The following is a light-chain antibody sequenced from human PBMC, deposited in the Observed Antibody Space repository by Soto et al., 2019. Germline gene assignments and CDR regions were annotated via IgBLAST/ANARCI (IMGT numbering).Light chain of an antibody. Sequence: DIVMTQSPDNLSLSPGEGATRSCRASQSISNNLAWYQQQPGQPPRLLIYSASTRATDFPARFSGGGSGTDCTLTISGLQSEDFAVYYCQQYSSWPTTFGQGTKVDIK. V-gene: IGKV3-15*01. J-gene: IGKJ1*01. CDR3: QQYSSWPTT. CDR2: SAS. CDR1: QSISNN.